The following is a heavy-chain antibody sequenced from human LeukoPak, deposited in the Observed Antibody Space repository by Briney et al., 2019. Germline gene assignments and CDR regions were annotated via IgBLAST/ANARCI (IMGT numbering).Heavy chain of an antibody. D-gene: IGHD5-18*01. CDR2: FYHTGTT. V-gene: IGHV4-38-2*02. CDR1: DCSISSGYY. Sequence: SETLSLTCTVSDCSISSGYYWGWIRQPPGQGLEWIGSFYHTGTTYYNPSLKSRVTISVDTSKNQFSLKLNSVTAADTAVYYCARLTSGYTYGYLDYWGQGTLVTVSS. J-gene: IGHJ4*02. CDR3: ARLTSGYTYGYLDY.